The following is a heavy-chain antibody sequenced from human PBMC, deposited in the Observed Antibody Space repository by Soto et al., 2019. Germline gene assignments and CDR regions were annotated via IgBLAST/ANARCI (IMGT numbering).Heavy chain of an antibody. CDR1: GGTFSTYS. CDR2: IIPMLGVR. CDR3: TTGSGSGEAFDI. J-gene: IGHJ3*02. Sequence: QVQLVQSGAEVKKPGSSVKVSCKDSGGTFSTYSMFWVRQAPGQGLEWMGRIIPMLGVRNYAQRFQDRVTITADTSTATVHTELSSLRSEDTALYYCTTGSGSGEAFDIWGQGTRVTVSS. V-gene: IGHV1-69*02. D-gene: IGHD6-19*01.